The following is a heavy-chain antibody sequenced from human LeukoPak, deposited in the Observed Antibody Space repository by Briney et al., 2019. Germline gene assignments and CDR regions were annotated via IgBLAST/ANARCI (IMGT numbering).Heavy chain of an antibody. Sequence: QAGGSLRLSCAAAGFTFDDYAMHWVRQAPGKGLEWVSGISWNSGSIGYADSVKGRFTISRDNAKNSLYLQMNSLRAEDTALYYCAKDSQTGDSNGWFGYYYGMDVWGQGTTVTVSS. V-gene: IGHV3-9*01. CDR3: AKDSQTGDSNGWFGYYYGMDV. CDR1: GFTFDDYA. J-gene: IGHJ6*02. D-gene: IGHD6-19*01. CDR2: ISWNSGSI.